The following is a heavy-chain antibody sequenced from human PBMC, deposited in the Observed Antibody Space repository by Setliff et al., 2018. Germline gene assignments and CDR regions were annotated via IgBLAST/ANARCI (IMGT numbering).Heavy chain of an antibody. D-gene: IGHD5-12*01. CDR2: VYYSGTA. Sequence: SETLSLTCTVSDGSLSTYYWSWIRQPPGKGLEFIGYVYYSGTANYSPSLRSRLTISVDMSKNHFSLKLRSVTAADTAVYYCARGGTFRYFDFWGQGILVTVSS. CDR3: ARGGTFRYFDF. CDR1: DGSLSTYY. V-gene: IGHV4-59*01. J-gene: IGHJ4*02.